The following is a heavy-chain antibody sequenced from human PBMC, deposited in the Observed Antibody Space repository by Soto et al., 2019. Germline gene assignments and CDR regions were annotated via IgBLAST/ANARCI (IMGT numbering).Heavy chain of an antibody. V-gene: IGHV3-72*01. Sequence: GGSLRLSCAASGFTFSDHYMDWVRQAPGKGLEWVGRIRNKANRYTTEYAASVKGRFTISRDDSRNSLYLQMNSLQTEDTAVYYCTIADPLAPGTLDYGGQGAPVTVSS. CDR1: GFTFSDHY. J-gene: IGHJ4*01. CDR3: TIADPLAPGTLDY. D-gene: IGHD6-13*01. CDR2: IRNKANRYTT.